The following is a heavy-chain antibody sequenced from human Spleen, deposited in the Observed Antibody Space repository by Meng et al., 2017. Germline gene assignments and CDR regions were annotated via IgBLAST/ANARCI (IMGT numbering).Heavy chain of an antibody. D-gene: IGHD2-8*01. Sequence: VQRQESGPGLVRPSETLSLTCTVSDNSVRNGDYYWNWIRQPPGKGLEWIGSLSYTGTTNHNPSLKSRVTMSVDTSKNQFSLRLSSVTAADTAVYYCATMVRQRGDFDCWGQGTLVTVSS. J-gene: IGHJ4*02. CDR2: LSYTGTT. V-gene: IGHV4-61*08. CDR1: DNSVRNGDYY. CDR3: ATMVRQRGDFDC.